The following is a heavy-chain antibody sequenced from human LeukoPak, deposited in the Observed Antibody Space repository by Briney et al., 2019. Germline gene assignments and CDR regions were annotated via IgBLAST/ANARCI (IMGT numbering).Heavy chain of an antibody. CDR3: ARQSPYISSWSGWFDP. CDR2: IYYSGST. D-gene: IGHD6-13*01. V-gene: IGHV4-59*08. Sequence: PSETLPLTCTVSGGSISSYYWSWIRQPPGKGLEWIGYIYYSGSTNYNPSLKSRVTISVDTSKNQFSLKLSSVTAADTAVYYCARQSPYISSWSGWFDPWGQGTLVTVSS. CDR1: GGSISSYY. J-gene: IGHJ5*02.